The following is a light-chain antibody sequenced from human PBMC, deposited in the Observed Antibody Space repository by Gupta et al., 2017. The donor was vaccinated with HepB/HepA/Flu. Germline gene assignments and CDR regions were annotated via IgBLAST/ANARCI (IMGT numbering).Light chain of an antibody. V-gene: IGKV3-11*02. CDR3: WLRSTCPRT. J-gene: IGKJ1*01. CDR1: ESVSSF. CDR2: DAS. Sequence: EIVLTQSPGTLSLSPGERATLSCRASESVSSFLAWYQQKPGQAPRLLIYDASNRATGAPARFSGSGSGRAFTLTIISLVPEDFAIYYCWLRSTCPRTFGQGTKLEIK.